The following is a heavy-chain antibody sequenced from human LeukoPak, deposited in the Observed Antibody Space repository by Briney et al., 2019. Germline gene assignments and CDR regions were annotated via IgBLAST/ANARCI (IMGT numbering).Heavy chain of an antibody. V-gene: IGHV4-30-4*08. D-gene: IGHD2-21*01. Sequence: ASETLSLTCTVSGGSISSGDYYWSWIRQPPGKGLERIGYIYYSGSTYYNPSLKSRVTISVDTSKNQFSLKLSSVTAADTAVYYCARVETEGIYYDYWGQGTLVTVSS. CDR1: GGSISSGDYY. CDR3: ARVETEGIYYDY. CDR2: IYYSGST. J-gene: IGHJ4*02.